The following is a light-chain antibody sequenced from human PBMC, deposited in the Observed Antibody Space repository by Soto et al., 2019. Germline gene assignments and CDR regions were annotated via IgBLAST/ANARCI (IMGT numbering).Light chain of an antibody. CDR2: NVS. J-gene: IGLJ3*02. V-gene: IGLV2-11*01. Sequence: QSVLTQPLSVSGSPGQSVTISCTGTTTNVATYNYVSWYQHHPGKAPKLILYNVSERPSGVSDRFSGSKSGNAASLTISGLQADDEADYYCCSYEGSCNWLFGGGTKLTVL. CDR3: CSYEGSCNWL. CDR1: TTNVATYNY.